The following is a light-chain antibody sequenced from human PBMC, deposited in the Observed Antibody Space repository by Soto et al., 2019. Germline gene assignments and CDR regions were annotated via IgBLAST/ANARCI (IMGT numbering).Light chain of an antibody. CDR3: LQQNTYPRT. Sequence: DIQMTQSPSSLSASVGDRVTITCRASQGIRNDLSWYQQKPGEAPKRLVYVASSLDGGVPARFSGSGSGTEFTLTICSLQPDDFATYYCLQQNTYPRTFGQGTKVEIK. CDR1: QGIRND. CDR2: VAS. J-gene: IGKJ2*02. V-gene: IGKV1-17*01.